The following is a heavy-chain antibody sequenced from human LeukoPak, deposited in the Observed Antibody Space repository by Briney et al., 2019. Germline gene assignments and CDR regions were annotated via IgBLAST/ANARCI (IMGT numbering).Heavy chain of an antibody. CDR3: ARVYSANGYGSGYYDY. V-gene: IGHV3-21*01. D-gene: IGHD3-10*01. Sequence: GGSLRLSCVASGFTFSTYDMNWVRQAPGKGLEWVSAITSTSNHINYADSVKGRFTISRDSANNSLYLQMNSLRAEDAAVYYCARVYSANGYGSGYYDYWGQGTLVTVSS. CDR2: ITSTSNHI. J-gene: IGHJ4*02. CDR1: GFTFSTYD.